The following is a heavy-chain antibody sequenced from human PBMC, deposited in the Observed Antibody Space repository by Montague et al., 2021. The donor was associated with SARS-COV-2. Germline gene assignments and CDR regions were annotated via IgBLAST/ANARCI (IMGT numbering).Heavy chain of an antibody. CDR1: GGSFSGYY. CDR3: ARGLSGSYSGGLVPVAVFDFIHSLHI. Sequence: SETLSLTCAVYGGSFSGYYCYWICRRPRPGQELVGKSNNSGSTSDNPXXXCRVTISVDTSTNQYSLELTPVTAADTAVYYCARGLSGSYSGGLVPVAVFDFIHSLHIWGQGTTGTVSS. V-gene: IGHV4-34*01. CDR2: SNNSGST. J-gene: IGHJ3*02. D-gene: IGHD6-25*01.